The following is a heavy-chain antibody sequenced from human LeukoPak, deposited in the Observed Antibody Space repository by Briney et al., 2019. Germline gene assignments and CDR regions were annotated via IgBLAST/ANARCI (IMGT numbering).Heavy chain of an antibody. J-gene: IGHJ4*02. V-gene: IGHV1-69*13. D-gene: IGHD4-17*01. Sequence: SVKVSCKASGGTFSSYAISWVRQAPGQGLEWMGGIIPIFGTANYAQKFQGRVTITADESTSTAYMELSSLRSEDTAVYYCARYLDYGDYRDFDYWGQGTLVTVSS. CDR1: GGTFSSYA. CDR3: ARYLDYGDYRDFDY. CDR2: IIPIFGTA.